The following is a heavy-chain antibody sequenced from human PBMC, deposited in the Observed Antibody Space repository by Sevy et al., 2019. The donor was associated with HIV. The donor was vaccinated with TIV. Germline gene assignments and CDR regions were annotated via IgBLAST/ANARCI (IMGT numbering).Heavy chain of an antibody. J-gene: IGHJ6*02. CDR3: ARDLRPHLLYSDFWSGYSGMDV. D-gene: IGHD3-3*01. CDR1: ASTFITFA. CDR2: ISFDGKKK. V-gene: IGHV3-30*03. Sequence: GGSLRLSCLASASTFITFAMHWVRRAQARGLEWVSVISFDGKKKYYGDSVKGGWTVPRENSKNTRNLQMNSLRAEDTAVYYCARDLRPHLLYSDFWSGYSGMDVWGQGTTVTVSS.